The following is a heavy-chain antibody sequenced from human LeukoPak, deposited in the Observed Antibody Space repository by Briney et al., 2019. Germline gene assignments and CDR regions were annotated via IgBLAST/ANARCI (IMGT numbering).Heavy chain of an antibody. J-gene: IGHJ3*02. CDR3: ARGGYCSSTSCRIDAFDI. D-gene: IGHD2-2*01. CDR1: GGSFSGYY. CDR2: INHSGST. Sequence: PSETLSLTCAVYGGSFSGYYWSWIRQPPGKGLEWIGEINHSGSTNYNPSLKSRVTISVDTSKNQFSLKLNSVTAADTAVYYCARGGYCSSTSCRIDAFDIWGQGTMVTVSS. V-gene: IGHV4-34*01.